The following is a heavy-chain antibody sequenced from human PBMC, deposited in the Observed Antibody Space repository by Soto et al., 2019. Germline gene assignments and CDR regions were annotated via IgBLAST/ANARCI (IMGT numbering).Heavy chain of an antibody. CDR1: GFTVSSNY. Sequence: GSLRLSCAASGFTVSSNYMSWVRQAPGKGVEWVSVIYSGGSTYYADSVKGRFTISRDKSKNTLYPHMNSLRAEDMAVYYCALLPLPYYYGMDVWGQGTTVTVSS. J-gene: IGHJ6*02. CDR3: ALLPLPYYYGMDV. V-gene: IGHV3-53*01. CDR2: IYSGGST. D-gene: IGHD2-15*01.